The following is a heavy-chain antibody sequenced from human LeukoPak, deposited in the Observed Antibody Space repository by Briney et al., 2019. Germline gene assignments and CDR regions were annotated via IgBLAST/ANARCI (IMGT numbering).Heavy chain of an antibody. V-gene: IGHV3-30*02. J-gene: IGHJ4*02. Sequence: GGSLRLSCAASGFSFSTYGMYWVRQAPGKGLEWVSFVRFDGSNEYYADSVKGRFTISRDNSKNTLYLQMNSLRGEDTAVYYCAREAVASIDCWGQGTLVTVSS. D-gene: IGHD6-19*01. CDR1: GFSFSTYG. CDR3: AREAVASIDC. CDR2: VRFDGSNE.